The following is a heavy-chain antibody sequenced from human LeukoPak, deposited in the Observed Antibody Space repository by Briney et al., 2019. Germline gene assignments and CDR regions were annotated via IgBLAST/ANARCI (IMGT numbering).Heavy chain of an antibody. D-gene: IGHD2-15*01. CDR2: IYYSGST. V-gene: IGHV4-30-4*01. CDR1: GGSISSGDYY. Sequence: SETLSLTCTVSGGSISSGDYYWSWIRQPPGKGLEWIGYIYYSGSTYYNPSLKSRVTISVDTSKNQFSLKLSSVTAADTAVYYCARDYCSGGSCGYFDYWGQGTLVTVSS. CDR3: ARDYCSGGSCGYFDY. J-gene: IGHJ4*02.